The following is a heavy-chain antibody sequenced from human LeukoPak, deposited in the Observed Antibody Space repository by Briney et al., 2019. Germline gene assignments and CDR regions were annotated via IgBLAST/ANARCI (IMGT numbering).Heavy chain of an antibody. J-gene: IGHJ4*02. D-gene: IGHD3-22*01. CDR1: GGSFSGYY. V-gene: IGHV4-34*01. Sequence: SETLSLTCAVYGGSFSGYYWSWIRQPPGKGLEWIGEINHSGSTNYNPSLRSRVTISVDTSENQFSLKLSSVTAADTAVYYCARDYYDSSGYNGWPFDYWGQGTLVTVSS. CDR2: INHSGST. CDR3: ARDYYDSSGYNGWPFDY.